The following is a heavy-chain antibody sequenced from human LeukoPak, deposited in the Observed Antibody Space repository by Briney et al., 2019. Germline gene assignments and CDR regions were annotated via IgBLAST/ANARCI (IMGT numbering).Heavy chain of an antibody. CDR3: ARGRTVRGVIKFYYYMDV. CDR2: INYSGST. CDR1: GGSFSGYY. V-gene: IGHV4-34*01. Sequence: SETLSFTCAVYGGSFSGYYWSWIRQPPGKGLEWIGEINYSGSTNYNPSLKSRVTISVDTSKNQFSLKLSSVTAADTAVYYCARGRTVRGVIKFYYYMDVWGKGTTVTVSS. D-gene: IGHD3-10*01. J-gene: IGHJ6*03.